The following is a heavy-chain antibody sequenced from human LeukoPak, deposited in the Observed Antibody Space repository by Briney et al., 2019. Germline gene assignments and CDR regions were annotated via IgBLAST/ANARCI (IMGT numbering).Heavy chain of an antibody. V-gene: IGHV1-18*01. CDR3: ARDHSTSHCDY. D-gene: IGHD2-2*01. J-gene: IGHJ4*02. CDR1: GYTFRDFG. CDR2: ITTYNGNT. Sequence: ASVKVSCKASGYTFRDFGISWVRQAPGQGLEWMGWITTYNGNTNYIQKLQGRVTITRDTSASTAYMELSSLRSEDTAVYYCARDHSTSHCDYWGQGTLVTVSS.